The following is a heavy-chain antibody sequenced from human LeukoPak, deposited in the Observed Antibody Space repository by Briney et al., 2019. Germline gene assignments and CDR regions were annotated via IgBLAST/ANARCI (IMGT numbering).Heavy chain of an antibody. CDR1: GGSINTSSYY. V-gene: IGHV4-39*01. CDR3: ARQNPTGGCNFQR. D-gene: IGHD2-8*02. Sequence: SETLSLTCTVSGGSINTSSYYWGWIRQSPGKGLEWIGSIYYSGSTYYNPSLKSRVTISVDTSKNQFSLKLSSVTAADTAVYYCARQNPTGGCNFQRWGQGTLVTVSS. CDR2: IYYSGST. J-gene: IGHJ4*02.